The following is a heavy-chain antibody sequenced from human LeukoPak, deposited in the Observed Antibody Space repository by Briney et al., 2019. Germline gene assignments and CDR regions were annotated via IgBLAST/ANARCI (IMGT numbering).Heavy chain of an antibody. J-gene: IGHJ4*02. D-gene: IGHD3-22*01. Sequence: GGSLRLSCVASGFSFSTYWMSWVRQAPGKGLEWVANIKQDGSEKYYVDSVKGRFTISRDNAKNSLYLQMNSLRAEDTAVYYCARGPRYYYDSSGYSYFDYWGQGTLVSVSS. CDR2: IKQDGSEK. CDR3: ARGPRYYYDSSGYSYFDY. CDR1: GFSFSTYW. V-gene: IGHV3-7*01.